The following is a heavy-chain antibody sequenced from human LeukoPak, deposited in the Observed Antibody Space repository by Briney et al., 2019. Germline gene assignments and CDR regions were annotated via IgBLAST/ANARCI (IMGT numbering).Heavy chain of an antibody. J-gene: IGHJ4*02. Sequence: GASVKVSCKASGYTFTSYDINWVRQATGQGLEWMGWMNPNSGNTNYAQKLQGRVTMTTDTSTSTAYMELRSLRSDDTAVYYCARDLRGDYYFDYWGQGTLVTVSS. V-gene: IGHV1-18*01. CDR2: MNPNSGNT. CDR3: ARDLRGDYYFDY. D-gene: IGHD2-21*02. CDR1: GYTFTSYD.